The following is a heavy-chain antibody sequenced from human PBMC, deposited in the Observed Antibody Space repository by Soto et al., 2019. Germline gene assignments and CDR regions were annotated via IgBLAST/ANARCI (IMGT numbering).Heavy chain of an antibody. V-gene: IGHV4-30-2*01. CDR3: ARMPGP. CDR2: IYHSGST. CDR1: GGSISSGGYS. J-gene: IGHJ5*02. Sequence: SDTLSLTCAVSGGSISSGGYSWSWIRQPPGKGLEWIGYIYHSGSTYYNPSLKSRVTISVDRSKNQFSLKLSSVTAADTAVYYCARMPGPWGQGTLVTVAS. D-gene: IGHD2-2*01.